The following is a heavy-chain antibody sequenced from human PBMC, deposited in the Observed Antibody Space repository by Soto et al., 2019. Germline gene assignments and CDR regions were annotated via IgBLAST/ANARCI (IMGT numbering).Heavy chain of an antibody. V-gene: IGHV4-31*03. CDR1: GGSICSGGYY. D-gene: IGHD3-22*01. CDR2: IYYSGST. J-gene: IGHJ3*02. CDR3: ARNYYDSSGYNSDAFDI. Sequence: SETLSLTCTVSGGSICSGGYYWSWIRQHPGKGLEWIGYIYYSGSTYYNPSLKSRVTISVDTSKNQFALKLSSVTAADTAVYYCARNYYDSSGYNSDAFDIWGQGTMVTVS.